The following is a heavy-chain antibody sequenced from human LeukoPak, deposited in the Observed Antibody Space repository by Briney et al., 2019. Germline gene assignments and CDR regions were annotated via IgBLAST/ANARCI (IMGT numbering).Heavy chain of an antibody. CDR3: AKDPFAFRLGAFDS. V-gene: IGHV4-59*12. Sequence: PSETLSLTCTVSGGSISSYYWSWIRQPPGKGLGWIGYIYYSGSTNYNPSLKSRVTISVDTSKNQFSLKLSSVTAADTAVYYCAKDPFAFRLGAFDSWGQGTMVIVSS. D-gene: IGHD3-16*01. CDR1: GGSISSYY. CDR2: IYYSGST. J-gene: IGHJ3*01.